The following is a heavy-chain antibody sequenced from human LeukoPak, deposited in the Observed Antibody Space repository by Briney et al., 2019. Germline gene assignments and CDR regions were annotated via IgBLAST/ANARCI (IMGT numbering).Heavy chain of an antibody. CDR3: ARANGHGRSRDMDV. CDR1: GFSFSISW. J-gene: IGHJ3*01. CDR2: IKPDGSET. Sequence: PGGSLRLSCAGSGFSFSISWMAWVRQAPGKGLEWVANIKPDGSETHYVDSVRGRFTISRDSAKNSLYLQMHSLRVEDTAVYYCARANGHGRSRDMDVWGQGTMLTVSS. D-gene: IGHD1-1*01. V-gene: IGHV3-7*01.